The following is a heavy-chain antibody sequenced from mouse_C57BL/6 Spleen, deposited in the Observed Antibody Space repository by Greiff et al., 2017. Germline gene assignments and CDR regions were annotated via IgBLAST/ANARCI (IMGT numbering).Heavy chain of an antibody. J-gene: IGHJ2*01. V-gene: IGHV1-55*01. Sequence: VQLQQPGAELVKPGASVKMSCKASGYTFTSYWITWVKQRPGQGLEWIGDIYPGSGSTNYNEKFKSKATLTVDTSSSTAYMQLSSLTSEDSAVYYCARRGYYGYDGYYFDYWGQGTTLTVSS. CDR3: ARRGYYGYDGYYFDY. CDR1: GYTFTSYW. CDR2: IYPGSGST. D-gene: IGHD2-2*01.